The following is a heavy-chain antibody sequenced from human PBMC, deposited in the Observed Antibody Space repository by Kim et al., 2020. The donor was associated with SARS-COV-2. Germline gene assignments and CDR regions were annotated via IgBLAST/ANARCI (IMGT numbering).Heavy chain of an antibody. D-gene: IGHD5-18*01. CDR2: IYYSGST. J-gene: IGHJ4*01. Sequence: SETLSLTCTVSGGSISSSSYYWGWIRQPPGKGLEWIGSIYYSGSTYYNPSLKSRVTISVDTSKNQFSLKLSSVTAADTAVYYCARHIVDTAMVTSDYWG. V-gene: IGHV4-39*01. CDR1: GGSISSSSYY. CDR3: ARHIVDTAMVTSDY.